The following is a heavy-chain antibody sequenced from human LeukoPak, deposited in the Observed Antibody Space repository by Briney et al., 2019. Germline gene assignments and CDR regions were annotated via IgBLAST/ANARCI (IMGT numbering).Heavy chain of an antibody. D-gene: IGHD2-2*01. J-gene: IGHJ3*02. Sequence: ASVKVSCKASGGTFSSYAISWVRQAPGQGLEWMGRIIPILGIANYAQKFQGRVTITADESTSTAYMELSSLRSEDTAVYYRARTSPIYCSSTSCCDHAFDIWGQGTMVTVSS. V-gene: IGHV1-69*04. CDR1: GGTFSSYA. CDR2: IIPILGIA. CDR3: ARTSPIYCSSTSCCDHAFDI.